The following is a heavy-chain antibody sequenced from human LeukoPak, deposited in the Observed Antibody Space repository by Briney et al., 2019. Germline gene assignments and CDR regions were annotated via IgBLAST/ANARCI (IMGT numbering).Heavy chain of an antibody. D-gene: IGHD1-26*01. J-gene: IGHJ4*02. CDR2: INHSGST. CDR3: ARIGRLATRYYFDY. Sequence: SETLSLTCTVSGGSISSYYWSWIRQPPGKGLEWIGEINHSGSTNYNPSLKSRVTISVDTSKNQFSLKLSSVTAADTAVYYCARIGRLATRYYFDYWGQGTLVTVSS. CDR1: GGSISSYY. V-gene: IGHV4-34*01.